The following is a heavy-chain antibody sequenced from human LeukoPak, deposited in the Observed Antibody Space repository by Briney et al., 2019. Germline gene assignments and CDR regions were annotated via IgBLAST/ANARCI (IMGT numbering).Heavy chain of an antibody. D-gene: IGHD1-14*01. CDR1: GFTFSSYS. CDR3: ARETGRLTYYFDY. CDR2: IYYSGST. J-gene: IGHJ4*02. Sequence: LRLSCAASGFTFSSYSMNWVRQAPGKGLEWIGYIYYSGSTYYNPSLKSRVTISVDTSKNQFSLKLSSVTAADTAVYYCARETGRLTYYFDYWGQGTLVTVSS. V-gene: IGHV4-31*02.